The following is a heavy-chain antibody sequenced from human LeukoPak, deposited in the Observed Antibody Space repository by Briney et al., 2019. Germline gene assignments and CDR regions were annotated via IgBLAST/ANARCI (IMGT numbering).Heavy chain of an antibody. CDR2: INWNGGST. CDR3: ARDLTSGSYDY. CDR1: GFPFDDYG. D-gene: IGHD1-26*01. Sequence: GGSLRLSCAASGFPFDDYGMSWVRQAPGKGLEWVSGINWNGGSTYYADSVKGRFTISRDNAKNFLYLQMNSLRVEDAALYHCARDLTSGSYDYWGQGTLVTVSS. V-gene: IGHV3-20*01. J-gene: IGHJ4*02.